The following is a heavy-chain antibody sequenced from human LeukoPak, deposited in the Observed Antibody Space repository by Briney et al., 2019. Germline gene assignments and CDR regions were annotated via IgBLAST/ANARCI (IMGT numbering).Heavy chain of an antibody. CDR1: RFTFSSYE. CDR2: ISGSGIK. J-gene: IGHJ4*02. Sequence: GGSLRLSCAASRFTFSSYEMDWVRQAPGKGLEWVSYISGSGIKHYADSVKGRFTISRDNAKNSLYLQMNSLRVEDAAVYYCARDRSHLFDYWGQGTLVTVSS. V-gene: IGHV3-48*03. CDR3: ARDRSHLFDY.